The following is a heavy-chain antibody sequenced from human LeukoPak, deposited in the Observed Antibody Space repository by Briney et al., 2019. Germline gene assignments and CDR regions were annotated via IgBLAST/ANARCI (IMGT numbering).Heavy chain of an antibody. J-gene: IGHJ6*02. CDR3: ARFRYYYDSSGSPWVNCMDV. V-gene: IGHV4-59*08. Sequence: SETLSLTCTVSGGSISSYYWSWIRQPPGKGLEWIWYIYYSGSTNYNPSLKSRVTISVDTSKNQFSLKLSSVTAADTAVYYCARFRYYYDSSGSPWVNCMDVWGQGTTVTVSS. CDR1: GGSISSYY. D-gene: IGHD3-22*01. CDR2: IYYSGST.